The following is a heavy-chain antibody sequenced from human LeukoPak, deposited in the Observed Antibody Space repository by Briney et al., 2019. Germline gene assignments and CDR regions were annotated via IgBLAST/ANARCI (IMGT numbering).Heavy chain of an antibody. V-gene: IGHV3-20*04. J-gene: IGHJ4*02. CDR2: INWSGGTS. CDR1: GFTFSSYW. CDR3: AARRLTVTTEIDY. Sequence: GGSLRLSCAASGFTFSSYWMSWVRQAPGKGLEWVSSINWSGGTSGYADSVKGRFTISRDNSKNTVYLQMNSLRAEDTAVYYCAARRLTVTTEIDYWGQGTLVTVSS. D-gene: IGHD4-17*01.